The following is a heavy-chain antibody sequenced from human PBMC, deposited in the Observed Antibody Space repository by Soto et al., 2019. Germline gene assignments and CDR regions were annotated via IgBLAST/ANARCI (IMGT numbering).Heavy chain of an antibody. CDR2: INTGNGNT. CDR3: ARERVNGNYRRYGTDV. V-gene: IGHV1-3*04. CDR1: GYTFTSYA. J-gene: IGHJ6*02. D-gene: IGHD1-7*01. Sequence: ASVKVSCKASGYTFTSYAIHWVRQAPGQRLEWMGWINTGNGNTKYSQKFRAGVTITRDTSATTAYIELSSLRSEDTAVYYCARERVNGNYRRYGTDVWGQGTTVTVS.